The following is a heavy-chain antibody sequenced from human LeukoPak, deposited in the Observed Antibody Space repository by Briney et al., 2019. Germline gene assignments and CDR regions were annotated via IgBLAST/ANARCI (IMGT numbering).Heavy chain of an antibody. Sequence: PSETLSLTCTVSGGSISSYYWSWIRQPPGKGLEWIGYIYYSGSTNYNPSLKSRVTISVDTSKNQFSLKLSSVTAADTAVYYCARAHDFWSGYYMDVWGKGTTVTVSS. J-gene: IGHJ6*03. D-gene: IGHD3-3*01. CDR1: GGSISSYY. CDR2: IYYSGST. CDR3: ARAHDFWSGYYMDV. V-gene: IGHV4-59*01.